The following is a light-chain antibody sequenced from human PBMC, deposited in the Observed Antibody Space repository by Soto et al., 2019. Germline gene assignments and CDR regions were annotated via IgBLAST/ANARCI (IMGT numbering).Light chain of an antibody. CDR1: QSVSSSY. Sequence: VLTQSPGTLSLSPGEGATRSCRASQSVSSSYVAWYQQKPGLAPRLLIYAASSRASDTPDRFSGSGSGTDFTLTISRLEPEDSAAYYCQLYGSSHMFSFGQGTKVDI. CDR3: QLYGSSHMFS. CDR2: AAS. J-gene: IGKJ2*01. V-gene: IGKV3-20*01.